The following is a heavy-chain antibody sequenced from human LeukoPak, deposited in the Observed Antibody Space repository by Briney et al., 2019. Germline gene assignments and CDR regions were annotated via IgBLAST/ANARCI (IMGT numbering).Heavy chain of an antibody. V-gene: IGHV3-21*01. CDR2: IRSSSSYI. D-gene: IGHD5-18*01. J-gene: IGHJ4*02. Sequence: GGSLRLSCEVSGFTFSSYHMNWVRQAPGKGLEWVSSIRSSSSYIYYADSMTGRFTISRDNAKNSLYLQMNSLRAEDTAMYYCARRATTERGHSYGLDYWGQGTLVTVSS. CDR1: GFTFSSYH. CDR3: ARRATTERGHSYGLDY.